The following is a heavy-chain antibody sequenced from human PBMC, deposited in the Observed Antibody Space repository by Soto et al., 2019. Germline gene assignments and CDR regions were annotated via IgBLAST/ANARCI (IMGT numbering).Heavy chain of an antibody. CDR2: ISAYNGDT. CDR3: VRDRGTVLASPVILNTPNWFDP. D-gene: IGHD3-9*01. Sequence: QVQLVQSGAEVKKPGASVKVSCKASGYTFTSYGISWVRQAPGQGLEWMGWISAYNGDTKYAEKLQGRVTMTTDTSTSTAYMELRSLRSDDTAVYYCVRDRGTVLASPVILNTPNWFDPWGQGILVTVSS. CDR1: GYTFTSYG. V-gene: IGHV1-18*01. J-gene: IGHJ5*02.